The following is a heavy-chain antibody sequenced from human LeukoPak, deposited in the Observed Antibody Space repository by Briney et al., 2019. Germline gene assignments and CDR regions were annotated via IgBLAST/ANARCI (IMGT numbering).Heavy chain of an antibody. D-gene: IGHD2-2*01. J-gene: IGHJ5*02. CDR2: IYYSGST. CDR3: ARGTTYCSSTSCYHLNWFDP. CDR1: GGSISSHY. Sequence: SETLSLTCTVSGGSISSHYWSWIRQPPGKGLEWIGYIYYSGSTNYSPSLKSRVTISVDTSRNQFSLKLTSVTAADTAVYYCARGTTYCSSTSCYHLNWFDPWGQGTLVTVSS. V-gene: IGHV4-59*11.